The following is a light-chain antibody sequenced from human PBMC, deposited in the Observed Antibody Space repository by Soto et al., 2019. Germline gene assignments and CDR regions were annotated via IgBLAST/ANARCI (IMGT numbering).Light chain of an antibody. Sequence: EILMTQSPATLSVSPGERATLSCRASQSVSSNLAWYQQKPGQAPRLLIYGASTRATGIPTRFSGSGSGTEFTLTISSLQSEDFAVYYCQQYNNWPQTIGQGTKLEIK. CDR1: QSVSSN. CDR2: GAS. J-gene: IGKJ2*01. CDR3: QQYNNWPQT. V-gene: IGKV3-15*01.